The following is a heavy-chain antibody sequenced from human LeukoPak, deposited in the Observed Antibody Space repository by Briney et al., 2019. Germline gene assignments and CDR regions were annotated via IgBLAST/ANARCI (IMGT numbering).Heavy chain of an antibody. J-gene: IGHJ4*02. V-gene: IGHV3-23*01. CDR1: GFTFSSYA. CDR2: ISGSGGST. CDR3: AKLSRRVYGSGSYVDY. Sequence: GGSLRLSCAASGFTFSSYAMSWVRQAPGKGLEWVSAISGSGGSTYYADSVKGRFTISRDNSKNTLYLQMNSLRAEDTAVYYCAKLSRRVYGSGSYVDYWGQGTLVTVSS. D-gene: IGHD3-10*01.